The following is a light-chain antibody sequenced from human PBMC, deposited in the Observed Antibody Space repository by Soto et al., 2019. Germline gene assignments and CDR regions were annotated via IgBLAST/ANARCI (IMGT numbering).Light chain of an antibody. CDR3: QQRSNWTPA. J-gene: IGKJ1*01. Sequence: EIMLTQSPDTLSLSPGNRATLSCRASQSVSTYLAWYQQKPGQPPRLLIYDASNRATGIPARFSGSGSGTDFTLTISSLEPEYFPVYYCQQRSNWTPAFGKGTKEAIK. CDR1: QSVSTY. CDR2: DAS. V-gene: IGKV3-11*01.